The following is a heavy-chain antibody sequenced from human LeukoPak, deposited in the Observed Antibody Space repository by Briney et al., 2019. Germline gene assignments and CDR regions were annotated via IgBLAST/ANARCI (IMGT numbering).Heavy chain of an antibody. CDR1: GFTFSSYS. CDR2: ISSSSSYI. D-gene: IGHD3-22*01. Sequence: GGSLRLSCAASGFTFSSYSMNWVRQAPGKGLEWVSSISSSSSYIYYADSVKGRFTISRDNAKNSLYLQMNSLRAEDTAVYYCASLYYYESSGYYPHFDYWGQGTLVTVSS. V-gene: IGHV3-21*01. CDR3: ASLYYYESSGYYPHFDY. J-gene: IGHJ4*02.